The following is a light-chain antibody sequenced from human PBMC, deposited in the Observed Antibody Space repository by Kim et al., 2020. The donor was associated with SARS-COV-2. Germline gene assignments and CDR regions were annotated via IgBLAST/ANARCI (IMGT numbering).Light chain of an antibody. V-gene: IGLV10-54*01. CDR1: SNSDGNHG. CDR2: RNN. CDR3: SAWDSSLSVWV. Sequence: HTATLPGTRNSNSDGNHGASWLQQHQGRPPKLLSFRNNDRPSGISERLSASRSGNTASLTITGLQPEDEADYYCSAWDSSLSVWVFGGGTQLTVL. J-gene: IGLJ3*02.